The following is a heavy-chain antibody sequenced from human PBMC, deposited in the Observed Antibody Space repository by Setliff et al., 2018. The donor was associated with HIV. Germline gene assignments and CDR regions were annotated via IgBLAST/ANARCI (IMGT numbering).Heavy chain of an antibody. J-gene: IGHJ4*02. CDR1: GGSISGHY. CDR3: ARGRSGGRDY. V-gene: IGHV4-59*11. Sequence: SETLSLTCSVSGGSISGHYGGWIRQPPGKGLEWIGYIYFTGSAGYNPPLKSRVSMSVDPSKNQFSLKLSSVTAADTAVYYCARGRSGGRDYWGQGTLVTVSS. CDR2: IYFTGSA. D-gene: IGHD3-16*01.